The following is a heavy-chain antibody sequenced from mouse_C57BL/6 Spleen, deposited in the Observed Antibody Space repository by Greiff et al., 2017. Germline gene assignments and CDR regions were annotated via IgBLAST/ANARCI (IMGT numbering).Heavy chain of an antibody. Sequence: EVQLQQSGPVLVKPGASVKMSCKASGYTFTDYYMNWVKQSHGKSLEWIGVINPYNGGTSYNQKFKGKATLTVDTSSSTAYMELNSLTSEDSAVYYCARGGGNYEGFAYWGQGTLVTVSA. CDR3: ARGGGNYEGFAY. CDR2: INPYNGGT. V-gene: IGHV1-19*01. J-gene: IGHJ3*01. D-gene: IGHD2-1*01. CDR1: GYTFTDYY.